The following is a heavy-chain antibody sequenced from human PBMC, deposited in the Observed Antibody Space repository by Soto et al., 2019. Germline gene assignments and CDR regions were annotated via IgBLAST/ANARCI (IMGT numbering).Heavy chain of an antibody. Sequence: GGSLRLSCAASGFTFSTYGMGWVRQAPGKGLEFVSAISSSGNATYYADSVKGRFAISRDNSNNALFLQMDSLTAEDTALYYCAKEVGFMQPFDYWGQGTLVTVSS. J-gene: IGHJ4*02. D-gene: IGHD5-12*01. V-gene: IGHV3-23*01. CDR3: AKEVGFMQPFDY. CDR2: ISSSGNAT. CDR1: GFTFSTYG.